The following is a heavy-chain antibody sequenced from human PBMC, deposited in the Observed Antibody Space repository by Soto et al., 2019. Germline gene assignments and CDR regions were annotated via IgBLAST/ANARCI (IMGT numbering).Heavy chain of an antibody. Sequence: GGSLRLSCAASGFTFSSYAMHWVRQAPGKGLEWVAVISYDGSNKYYADSVKGRFTISRDNSKNTLYLQMNSLRAEDTAVYYCAREARGDGDYWGQGTLVTVSS. D-gene: IGHD3-10*01. J-gene: IGHJ4*02. CDR3: AREARGDGDY. V-gene: IGHV3-30*04. CDR1: GFTFSSYA. CDR2: ISYDGSNK.